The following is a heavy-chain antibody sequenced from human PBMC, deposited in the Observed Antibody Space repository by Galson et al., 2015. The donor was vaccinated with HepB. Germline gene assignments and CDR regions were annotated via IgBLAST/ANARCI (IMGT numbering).Heavy chain of an antibody. D-gene: IGHD3-22*01. CDR3: ARGVGYYDSSGYHFDY. J-gene: IGHJ4*02. CDR2: INHSGST. Sequence: LRLSCAASGFTFSSYYMSWVRQAPGKGLEWIGEINHSGSTNYNPSLKSRVTISVDTSKNQFSLKLSSVTAADTAVYYCARGVGYYDSSGYHFDYWGQGTLVTVSS. V-gene: IGHV4-34*01. CDR1: GFTFSSYY.